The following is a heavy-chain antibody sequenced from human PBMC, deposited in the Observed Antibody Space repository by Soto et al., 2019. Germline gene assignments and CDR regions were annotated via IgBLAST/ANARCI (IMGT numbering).Heavy chain of an antibody. CDR1: GYTFTSYG. CDR3: AREVYCGGDCSDDAFDI. J-gene: IGHJ3*02. Sequence: ASVKVSCKASGYTFTSYGISWVRQAPGQGLEWMGWISAYNGNTNYAQKLQGRVTMTTDTSTSTAYMELRSLRSDDTAVYYCAREVYCGGDCSDDAFDIWGQGTMVTVSS. CDR2: ISAYNGNT. V-gene: IGHV1-18*01. D-gene: IGHD2-21*01.